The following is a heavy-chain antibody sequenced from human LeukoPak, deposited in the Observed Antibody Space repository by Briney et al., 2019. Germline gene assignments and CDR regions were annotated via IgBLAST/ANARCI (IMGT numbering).Heavy chain of an antibody. J-gene: IGHJ4*02. CDR3: ARDSEGVLSDYYDSSGYYPDY. D-gene: IGHD3-22*01. CDR2: INPNSGGT. V-gene: IGHV1-2*02. CDR1: GYTFTGYY. Sequence: GASVKVSCKASGYTFTGYYMHWVRQAPGQGLEWMGWINPNSGGTNYAQKFQGRVTMTRDTSISTAYMELSRLRSDDTAVYYCARDSEGVLSDYYDSSGYYPDYWGQGTLVTVSS.